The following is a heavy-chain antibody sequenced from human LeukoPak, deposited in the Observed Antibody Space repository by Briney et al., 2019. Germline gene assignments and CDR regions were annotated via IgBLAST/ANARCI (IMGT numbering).Heavy chain of an antibody. CDR3: ARMSAAVDY. J-gene: IGHJ4*02. D-gene: IGHD6-13*01. Sequence: SETLSLTCAVYGGSFSGYYWSWIRQPPGKGLEWIGEINHSGSTNYNPSLKSRVTISVDTSKNQFSLKLSSVTAADTAVYYCARMSAAVDYWGQGTLVTVS. CDR2: INHSGST. CDR1: GGSFSGYY. V-gene: IGHV4-34*01.